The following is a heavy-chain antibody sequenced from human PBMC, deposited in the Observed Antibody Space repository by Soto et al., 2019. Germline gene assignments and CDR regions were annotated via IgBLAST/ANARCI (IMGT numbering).Heavy chain of an antibody. V-gene: IGHV3-48*02. CDR1: GFTFSSYS. D-gene: IGHD3-22*01. J-gene: IGHJ4*02. Sequence: PGGSLRLSCAASGFTFSSYSMNWVRQALGKGLEWVSYISSSSSTIYYADSVKGRFTISRDNAKNSLYLQMNSLRDEDTAVYYCARVGPVDYYDSSGYYPRWGQGTLVTVSS. CDR2: ISSSSSTI. CDR3: ARVGPVDYYDSSGYYPR.